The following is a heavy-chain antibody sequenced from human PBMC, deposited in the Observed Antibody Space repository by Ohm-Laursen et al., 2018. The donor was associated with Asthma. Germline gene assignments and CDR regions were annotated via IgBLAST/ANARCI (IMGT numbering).Heavy chain of an antibody. Sequence: SLRLSCAASGFTFDDYAMHWVRQAPGKGLEWVSGISWNSGSIGYADSVKGRFTISRDNAKNSLYLQMNSLRAEDTALYYCAKDGQGELSFVDNWGQGTLVTVSS. CDR3: AKDGQGELSFVDN. D-gene: IGHD3-16*02. CDR1: GFTFDDYA. J-gene: IGHJ4*02. V-gene: IGHV3-9*01. CDR2: ISWNSGSI.